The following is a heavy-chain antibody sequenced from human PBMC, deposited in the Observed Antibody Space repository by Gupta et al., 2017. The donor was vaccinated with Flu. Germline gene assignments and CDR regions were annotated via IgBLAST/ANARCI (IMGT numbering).Heavy chain of an antibody. CDR3: TTDIVVVPAATYYYYYGMDV. V-gene: IGHV3-15*01. Sequence: GFTFSNAWMSWVRQAPGKGLEWVGRIKSKTDGGTTDYAAPVKGRFTISRDDSKNTLYLQMNSLKTEDTAVYFCTTDIVVVPAATYYYYYGMDVWGQGTTVTVSS. CDR1: GFTFSNAW. CDR2: IKSKTDGGTT. D-gene: IGHD2-2*01. J-gene: IGHJ6*02.